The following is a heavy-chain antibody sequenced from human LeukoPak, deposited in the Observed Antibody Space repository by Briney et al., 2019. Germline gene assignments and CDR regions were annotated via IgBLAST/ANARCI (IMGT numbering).Heavy chain of an antibody. CDR1: GASLSSAHG. J-gene: IGHJ3*02. Sequence: SETLSLTCTVSGASLSSAHGWSWIRQPPGKGLEWIGYSQNSGCTNCNPSLKSRVTISVDTSKNQFSLKLSSVTAADTAVYYCARDGWWRSGDTRAAFDIWGQGTMATVSS. CDR2: SQNSGCT. CDR3: ARDGWWRSGDTRAAFDI. D-gene: IGHD2-8*02. V-gene: IGHV4-61*01.